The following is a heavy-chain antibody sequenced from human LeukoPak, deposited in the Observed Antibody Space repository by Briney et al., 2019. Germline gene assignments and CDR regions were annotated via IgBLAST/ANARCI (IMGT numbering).Heavy chain of an antibody. CDR1: GFTFSSYS. CDR2: ISSGSSTI. CDR3: ARGGYCSSTSCYADDAFDI. V-gene: IGHV3-48*04. D-gene: IGHD2-2*01. J-gene: IGHJ3*02. Sequence: PGGSLRLSCAASGFTFSSYSMIWVRQAPGKGLEWISYISSGSSTIYYPDSVKGRVTISRDNAKNSLYLQMNSLRAEDTAVYYCARGGYCSSTSCYADDAFDIWGQGTMVTVSS.